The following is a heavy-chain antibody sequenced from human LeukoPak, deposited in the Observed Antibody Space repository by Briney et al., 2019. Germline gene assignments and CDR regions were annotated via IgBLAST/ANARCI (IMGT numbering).Heavy chain of an antibody. CDR3: ARDLGSGSYYPDAFDI. CDR1: GGTFSSYA. J-gene: IGHJ3*02. CDR2: IIPIFGTA. D-gene: IGHD1-26*01. Sequence: SVKVSCKASGGTFSSYAISWVRQAPGQGLEWMGGIIPIFGTANYAQKFQGRVTITTDESTSTAYMELSSLRSEDTAVYYCARDLGSGSYYPDAFDIWGQGTMVTASS. V-gene: IGHV1-69*05.